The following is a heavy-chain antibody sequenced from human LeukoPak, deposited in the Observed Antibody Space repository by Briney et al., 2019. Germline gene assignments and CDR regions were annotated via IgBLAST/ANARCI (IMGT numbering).Heavy chain of an antibody. Sequence: ASVKVSCKASGYTFTSYGISWVRQAPGQGLEWMGWISAYNGNTNYAQKLQGRVTMTTDTSTSTAYMELRSLRSDDTAVYYCARDLRCSGGSCYLGWFDPWGQGTLVTVSS. V-gene: IGHV1-18*01. CDR1: GYTFTSYG. CDR2: ISAYNGNT. CDR3: ARDLRCSGGSCYLGWFDP. J-gene: IGHJ5*02. D-gene: IGHD2-15*01.